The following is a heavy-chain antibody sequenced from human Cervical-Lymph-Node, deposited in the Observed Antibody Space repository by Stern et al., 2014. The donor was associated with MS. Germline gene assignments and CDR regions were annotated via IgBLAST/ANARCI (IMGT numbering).Heavy chain of an antibody. CDR3: ARSSTRGFDY. D-gene: IGHD2-15*01. V-gene: IGHV1-69*01. CDR1: GGTFSSYA. J-gene: IGHJ4*02. Sequence: QMQLVQSGAEVKKPGSSVKGSCKASGGTFSSYAINWVRQAPGQGLDWMGGIIPIFGTANYAQKFQGRVTITADESTSTAYMELGSLKSEDTAVYYCARSSTRGFDYWGQGTLVTVSS. CDR2: IIPIFGTA.